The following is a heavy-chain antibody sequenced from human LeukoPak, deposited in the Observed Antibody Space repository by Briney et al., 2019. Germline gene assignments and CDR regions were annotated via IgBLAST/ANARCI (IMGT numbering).Heavy chain of an antibody. CDR3: AGDYSNHYYGMDV. Sequence: SETLSLTCAVSGGSISSSNWWSWVRQPPGKGLEWIGEIYHSGSTYYNPSLKSRVTISVDRSKNQFSLKLSSVTAADTAVYYCAGDYSNHYYGMDVWGQGTTVTVSS. CDR2: IYHSGST. V-gene: IGHV4-4*02. J-gene: IGHJ6*02. D-gene: IGHD4-11*01. CDR1: GGSISSSNW.